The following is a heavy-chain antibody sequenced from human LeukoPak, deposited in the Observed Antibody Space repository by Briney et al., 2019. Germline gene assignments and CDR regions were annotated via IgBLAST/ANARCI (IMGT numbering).Heavy chain of an antibody. CDR2: ISGSGGST. CDR1: GFTFSSYG. Sequence: PGGSLRLSCAASGFTFSSYGMSWVRQAPGKGLEWVSAISGSGGSTYYADSVKGRFTISRDNSKNTLYLQMNSLRAEDTAVYYCAKSIVGAMYYFDYWGQGTLVTVSS. J-gene: IGHJ4*02. V-gene: IGHV3-23*01. D-gene: IGHD1-26*01. CDR3: AKSIVGAMYYFDY.